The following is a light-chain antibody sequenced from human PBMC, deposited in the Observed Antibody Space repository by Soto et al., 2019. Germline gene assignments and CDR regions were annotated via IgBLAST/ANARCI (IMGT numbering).Light chain of an antibody. Sequence: EVVLTQSPGTLSLSPGERGTLSCRASQSVTSYLAWYQQKPGQAPRLLIYGASSRATGIPDRFSGSGSGTDFTLTISRLEPEDFAMYYCLHHGSSLWTFGQGTMVDI. J-gene: IGKJ1*01. V-gene: IGKV3-20*01. CDR3: LHHGSSLWT. CDR2: GAS. CDR1: QSVTSY.